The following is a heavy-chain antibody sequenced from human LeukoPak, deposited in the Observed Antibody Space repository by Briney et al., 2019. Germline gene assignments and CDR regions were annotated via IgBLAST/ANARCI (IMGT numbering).Heavy chain of an antibody. J-gene: IGHJ4*02. CDR2: IYPGDSDA. CDR3: ARTNWGALDY. D-gene: IGHD7-27*01. CDR1: GYSFTNDW. Sequence: GESLKISCKGFGYSFTNDWIGWVRQMPGKGLERMGIIYPGDSDAKYSPSFQGQVTMSVDKSITTAYLQWSSLKASDTAMYYCARTNWGALDYWGQGTLVTVSS. V-gene: IGHV5-51*01.